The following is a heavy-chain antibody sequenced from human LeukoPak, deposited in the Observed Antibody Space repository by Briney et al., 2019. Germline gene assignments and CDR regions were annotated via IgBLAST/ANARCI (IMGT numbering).Heavy chain of an antibody. CDR2: IYHSGST. D-gene: IGHD6-13*01. CDR1: GYSISSGYY. CDR3: AGLGLRTSSWQLSKYYFDY. Sequence: SETLSLTCAVSGYSISSGYYWGWIRQPPGKGLEWIGSIYHSGSTYYNPSLKSRVTISVDTSKNQFSLKLSSVTAADTAVYYCAGLGLRTSSWQLSKYYFDYWGQGTLVTVSS. V-gene: IGHV4-38-2*01. J-gene: IGHJ4*02.